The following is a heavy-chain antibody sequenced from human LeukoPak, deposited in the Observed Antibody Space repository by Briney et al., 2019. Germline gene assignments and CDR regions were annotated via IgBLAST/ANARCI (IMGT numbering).Heavy chain of an antibody. CDR3: ARDPYDGNYFFDY. Sequence: GASVKVSCKASGYTFTSYDINWVRQAPGQGLEWMGWINPNSGGTNYAQKFQGRVTMTRDTSISTAYMELSRLRSDDTAIYYCARDPYDGNYFFDYWGQGTLVTVAS. CDR2: INPNSGGT. CDR1: GYTFTSYD. J-gene: IGHJ4*02. D-gene: IGHD1-1*01. V-gene: IGHV1-2*02.